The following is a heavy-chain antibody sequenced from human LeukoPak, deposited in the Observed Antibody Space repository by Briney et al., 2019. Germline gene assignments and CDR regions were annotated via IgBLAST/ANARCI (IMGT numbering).Heavy chain of an antibody. J-gene: IGHJ4*02. D-gene: IGHD3-3*01. Sequence: SETLSLTCGVSGGSFSGSYWGWIRQPPGKGLEWIGEIYLSVSTNYNSSLTSRVTISLDTSKIQFSLTLRSVTTADTAVYYCARVSISLFGVVTAHFDSWGQGTLVAVSS. CDR2: IYLSVST. CDR3: ARVSISLFGVVTAHFDS. V-gene: IGHV4-34*01. CDR1: GGSFSGSY.